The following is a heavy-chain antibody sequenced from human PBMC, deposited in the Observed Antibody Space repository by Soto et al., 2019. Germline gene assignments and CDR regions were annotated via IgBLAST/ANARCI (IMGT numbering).Heavy chain of an antibody. Sequence: QVQLVQSGAEVKKAGASVKVSCKASGYPFTSYGFSWVRQAPGQGLEGLGWISAFNGDTNYAQNLQGRVTMTTDTSTGTGYRELRSLRSDDTAVYYCARGLTTMRAVDYWGQGTLVTVSS. CDR3: ARGLTTMRAVDY. V-gene: IGHV1-18*01. CDR2: ISAFNGDT. D-gene: IGHD4-17*01. J-gene: IGHJ4*02. CDR1: GYPFTSYG.